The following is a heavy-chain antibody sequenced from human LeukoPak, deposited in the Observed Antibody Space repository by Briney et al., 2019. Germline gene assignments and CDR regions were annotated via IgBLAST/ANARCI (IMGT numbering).Heavy chain of an antibody. CDR2: IYYSGST. D-gene: IGHD5-18*01. J-gene: IGHJ3*02. CDR1: GGSISSYY. CDR3: ARDLGVMVRAFDI. Sequence: PSEALSLTCTVSGGSISSYYWSWIRQPPGKRLEWIGYIYYSGSTSYNPSLKSRVTISVDTSKNQISLKLSSVTAADTAVYYCARDLGVMVRAFDIWGQGTMVTVSS. V-gene: IGHV4-59*01.